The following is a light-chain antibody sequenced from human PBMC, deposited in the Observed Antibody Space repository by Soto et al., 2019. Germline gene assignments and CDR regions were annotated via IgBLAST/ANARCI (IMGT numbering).Light chain of an antibody. CDR1: QSVSRK. J-gene: IGKJ3*01. V-gene: IGKV3-15*01. Sequence: EILMTQYPATLSVSPGERATLSWRGSQSVSRKLAWYQQKPAQAPRLLIYGASTRATGIPARFSGSGSGTEFTLTISSLKPEDFAVYYCQQYNNWPTFTFGPGTKVDIK. CDR3: QQYNNWPTFT. CDR2: GAS.